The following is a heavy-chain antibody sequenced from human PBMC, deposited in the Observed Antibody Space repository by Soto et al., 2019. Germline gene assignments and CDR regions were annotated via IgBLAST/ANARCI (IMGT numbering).Heavy chain of an antibody. D-gene: IGHD3-10*01. CDR3: ARKRYYYGSGSYLFLRTWFVP. Sequence: ETLSLTCAVYGGSFSGYYWSWIRQPPGKGLEWIGEINHSGSTNYNPSLKSRVTISVDTSKNQFSLKLSSVTAADTAVYYCARKRYYYGSGSYLFLRTWFVPWGQGTLVTVSS. CDR1: GGSFSGYY. V-gene: IGHV4-34*01. CDR2: INHSGST. J-gene: IGHJ5*02.